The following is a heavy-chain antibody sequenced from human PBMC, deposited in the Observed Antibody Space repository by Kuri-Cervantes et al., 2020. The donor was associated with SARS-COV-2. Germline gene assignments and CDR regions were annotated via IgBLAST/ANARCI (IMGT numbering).Heavy chain of an antibody. D-gene: IGHD6-13*01. CDR3: AKVKGKAATAYYFDY. Sequence: GGSLRLSCAASGFTFDDYNMHWVRQAPGKGLEWVSGISGRGGSTSYADSVKGRFTISRDNSKNTLDLQMNSLRAEDTAVYYCAKVKGKAATAYYFDYWGQGTMVTVSS. J-gene: IGHJ4*02. CDR1: GFTFDDYN. V-gene: IGHV3-23*01. CDR2: ISGRGGST.